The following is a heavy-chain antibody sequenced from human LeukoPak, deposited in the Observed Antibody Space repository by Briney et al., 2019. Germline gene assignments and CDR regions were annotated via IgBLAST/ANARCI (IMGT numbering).Heavy chain of an antibody. V-gene: IGHV3-23*01. J-gene: IGHJ4*02. CDR3: AKDLEATVVNYFDN. Sequence: GGSLRLSCAASGFTFSSYAMTWVRQAPGKGLEWVSSISGSGGSTYYADSVKGRFTISRDNSKNTLYLQMNSLRAEDTAVYYCAKDLEATVVNYFDNWGQGTLVTVSS. CDR1: GFTFSSYA. D-gene: IGHD4-23*01. CDR2: ISGSGGST.